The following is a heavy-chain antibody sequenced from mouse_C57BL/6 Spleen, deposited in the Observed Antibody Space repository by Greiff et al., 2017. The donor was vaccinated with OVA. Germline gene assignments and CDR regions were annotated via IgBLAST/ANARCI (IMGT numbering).Heavy chain of an antibody. V-gene: IGHV5-16*01. J-gene: IGHJ3*01. CDR3: ARCAYDSNSAWLAY. CDR2: INSAGSST. D-gene: IGHD2-5*01. Sequence: EVQLQEPEGGLVQPGSSMKLSCTASGFTFSDYYMAWVRPVPVQGLEWVANINSAGSSTYYLDSLKSRFIISRDNANNILYLQMSSLKSEDTATYYCARCAYDSNSAWLAYWGQGTLVTVSA. CDR1: GFTFSDYY.